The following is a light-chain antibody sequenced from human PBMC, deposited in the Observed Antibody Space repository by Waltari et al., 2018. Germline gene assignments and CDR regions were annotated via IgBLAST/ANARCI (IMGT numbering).Light chain of an antibody. CDR2: EVR. Sequence: QSALTQPASVSGSPGQSITISRTGTGSDVGAYNFVSWYQHHPGKAPKLMIYEVRNRPSVVSNRFSGTKSDNTASLTISGLQSEDEADYYCSSYTTITTVIFGGGTKLTVL. V-gene: IGLV2-14*01. CDR1: GSDVGAYNF. J-gene: IGLJ2*01. CDR3: SSYTTITTVI.